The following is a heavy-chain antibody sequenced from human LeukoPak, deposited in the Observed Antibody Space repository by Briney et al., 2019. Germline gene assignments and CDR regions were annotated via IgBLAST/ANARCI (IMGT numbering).Heavy chain of an antibody. D-gene: IGHD4-11*01. V-gene: IGHV3-23*01. Sequence: GGSLRLSCAASGFTVSSNYMSWVRQTPGKGLEWVSAISGGGDITYYADSVTGRFTISRDNSRDTLYLQLNSLRAEDTAVYHCAKKGYSWSPRFDPWGQGTLVTVSS. J-gene: IGHJ5*02. CDR2: ISGGGDIT. CDR3: AKKGYSWSPRFDP. CDR1: GFTVSSNY.